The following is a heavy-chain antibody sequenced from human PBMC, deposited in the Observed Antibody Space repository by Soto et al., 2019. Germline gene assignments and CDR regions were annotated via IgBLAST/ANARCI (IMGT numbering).Heavy chain of an antibody. CDR3: AKDRSQGAVAGTSDFDS. D-gene: IGHD6-19*01. CDR2: VSGRGGRT. V-gene: IGHV3-23*01. CDR1: GFTFISYA. Sequence: GGSLRLSCAASGFTFISYAMSWVRQAPGKGLDWVSTVSGRGGRTYYADSVKGRFTISRDNSKNALYLLLNSLRAEDTAIYYCAKDRSQGAVAGTSDFDSWGQGILVTVSS. J-gene: IGHJ4*02.